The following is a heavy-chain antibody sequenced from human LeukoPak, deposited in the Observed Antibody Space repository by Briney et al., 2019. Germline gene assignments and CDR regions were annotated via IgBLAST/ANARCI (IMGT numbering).Heavy chain of an antibody. V-gene: IGHV3-21*01. CDR2: ISSSSTYI. Sequence: GGSLRLSCATSGFTFSNYNMNWVRQAPGKGLEWVSSISSSSTYIYYSDSVKGRFSVSRDNVKSSLYLQMTGLRAEDTAVYYCARVAVAYCGGDCYFSFDYWGQGTLVTVSS. J-gene: IGHJ4*02. D-gene: IGHD2-21*02. CDR1: GFTFSNYN. CDR3: ARVAVAYCGGDCYFSFDY.